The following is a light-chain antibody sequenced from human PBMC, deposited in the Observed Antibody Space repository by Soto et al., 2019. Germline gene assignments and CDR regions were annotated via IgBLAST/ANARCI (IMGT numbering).Light chain of an antibody. CDR1: SSYVGSSDL. J-gene: IGLJ3*02. V-gene: IGLV2-23*01. CDR3: CSYSGSITWV. Sequence: QSALTQPASVSGSPGQSITIPCTGISSYVGSSDLVSWYQQHPGRAPKLMIYEASKRPSGVSNRFSGSKSGNTASLTISGLQAEDEADYYCCSYSGSITWVFGGGTKLTVL. CDR2: EAS.